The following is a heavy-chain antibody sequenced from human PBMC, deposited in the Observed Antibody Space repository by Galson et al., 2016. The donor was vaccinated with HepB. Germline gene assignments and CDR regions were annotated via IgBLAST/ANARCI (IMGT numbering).Heavy chain of an antibody. CDR3: ARDVGLTYTYGYGRMDY. J-gene: IGHJ4*02. CDR2: ISPSNSPI. V-gene: IGHV3-48*02. D-gene: IGHD5-18*01. CDR1: GFTFSRYG. Sequence: SLRLSCAASGFTFSRYGMNWVRQAPGKGLEWVSYISPSNSPIYSADSVQGRLIVSRDNAQNSLFLQMNSLRDEDTGVYYCARDVGLTYTYGYGRMDYWGQGTLVTVSS.